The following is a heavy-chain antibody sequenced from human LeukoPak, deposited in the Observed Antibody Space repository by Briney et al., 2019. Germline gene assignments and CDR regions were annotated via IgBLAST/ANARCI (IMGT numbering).Heavy chain of an antibody. CDR3: ARRSITRYFDWLSDY. Sequence: SETLSLTCTVSGGSISSSSYYWGWIRQPPGKGLEWIGCIYYSGSTYYNPSLKSRVTISVDTSKNQFSLKLSSVTAADTAVYYCARRSITRYFDWLSDYWGQGTLVTVSS. CDR2: IYYSGST. D-gene: IGHD3-9*01. V-gene: IGHV4-39*01. J-gene: IGHJ4*02. CDR1: GGSISSSSYY.